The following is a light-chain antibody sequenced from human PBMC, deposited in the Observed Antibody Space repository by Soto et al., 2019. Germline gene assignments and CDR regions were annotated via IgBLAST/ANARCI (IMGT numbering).Light chain of an antibody. CDR2: QDS. V-gene: IGLV3-1*01. Sequence: SYELTRPPSVSVSPGQTASITCSGDKLGDKYACWYQQKPGQSPVLVIYQDSKRPSGIPERFSGSNSGNTATLTISGTQAMDEADYYCQAWDSSTGVFGTGTQLTVL. CDR3: QAWDSSTGV. J-gene: IGLJ1*01. CDR1: KLGDKY.